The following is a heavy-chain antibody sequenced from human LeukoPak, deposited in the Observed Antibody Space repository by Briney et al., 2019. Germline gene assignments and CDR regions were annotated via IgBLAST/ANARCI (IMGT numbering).Heavy chain of an antibody. J-gene: IGHJ4*02. Sequence: SETLSLTCTVSGGSISGGGYYWSWIRQHPGKGLEWIGYIYYSGSTYYNPSLKSRVTMSIDTSKNQLFLRVNSVTTADAAVYYCVRGDDYIFDYWGQGTLVTVSS. V-gene: IGHV4-31*03. CDR1: GGSISGGGYY. D-gene: IGHD4-11*01. CDR2: IYYSGST. CDR3: VRGDDYIFDY.